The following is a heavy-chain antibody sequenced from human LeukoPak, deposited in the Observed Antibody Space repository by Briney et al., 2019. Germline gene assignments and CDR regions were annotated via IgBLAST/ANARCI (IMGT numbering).Heavy chain of an antibody. CDR3: ARDSSGWYSNWFDP. J-gene: IGHJ5*02. CDR2: IYTSGST. Sequence: SETLSLTCTVSGGSIRSYYWSWIRQPAGKGLEWIGRIYTSGSTNYNPSLKSRVTMSVDTSKNQFSLKLSSVTAADTAVYYCARDSSGWYSNWFDPWGQGTLVTVSS. CDR1: GGSIRSYY. V-gene: IGHV4-4*07. D-gene: IGHD6-19*01.